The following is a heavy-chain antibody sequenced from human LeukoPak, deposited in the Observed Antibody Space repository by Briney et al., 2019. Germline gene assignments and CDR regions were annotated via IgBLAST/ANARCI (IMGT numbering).Heavy chain of an antibody. CDR2: ISSSSSYI. J-gene: IGHJ4*02. CDR1: GFTFSSYS. V-gene: IGHV3-21*01. CDR3: ARAPGYCSSTSCYRYDYFDY. Sequence: GGSLRLSCAASGFTFSSYSMNWVRQAPGKGLEWVSSISSSSSYIYYADSVKGQFTISRDNARNSLYLQMNSLRAEDTAVYYCARAPGYCSSTSCYRYDYFDYWGQGTLVTVSS. D-gene: IGHD2-2*01.